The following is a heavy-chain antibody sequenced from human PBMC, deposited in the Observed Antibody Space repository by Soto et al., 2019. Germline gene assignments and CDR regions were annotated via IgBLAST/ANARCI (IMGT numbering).Heavy chain of an antibody. V-gene: IGHV1-18*01. CDR2: ISAYNGNT. CDR1: GYTFTSYG. CDR3: AISTEYCSSTSCPSPF. J-gene: IGHJ3*01. D-gene: IGHD2-2*01. Sequence: QVQLVQSGAEVKKPGASVKVSCKASGYTFTSYGISWVRQAPGQGLEWMGWISAYNGNTNYAQKLQGRVTMTTETSTSTAYMELRSLRSDDTAVYYCAISTEYCSSTSCPSPFWGQGTMVTVSS.